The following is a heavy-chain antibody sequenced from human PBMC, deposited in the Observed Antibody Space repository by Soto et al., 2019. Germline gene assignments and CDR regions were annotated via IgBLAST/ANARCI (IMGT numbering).Heavy chain of an antibody. V-gene: IGHV6-1*01. CDR2: TYYRSKWYN. CDR1: GDSVSSNSAA. D-gene: IGHD4-17*01. CDR3: ARFFLDYGDYEASHYSYYVMDV. Sequence: SQTLSLTCAISGDSVSSNSAAWNWIRQSPSRGLEWLGRTYYRSKWYNDYAVSVKSRITINPDTYKKQFSLQLNSVTPEDTAVYYCARFFLDYGDYEASHYSYYVMDVWGQGTTVTVSS. J-gene: IGHJ6*02.